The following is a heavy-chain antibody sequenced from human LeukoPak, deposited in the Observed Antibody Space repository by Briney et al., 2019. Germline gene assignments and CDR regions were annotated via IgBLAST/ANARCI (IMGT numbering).Heavy chain of an antibody. CDR2: INSDGSST. D-gene: IGHD4-17*01. CDR3: TCEDGTVTSGYFDY. Sequence: PGGSLRLSCAVSGFTFSSYWMHWVRQAPGKGLVWVSRINSDGSSTSYADSVKGRFTISRDNAKNTLYLQMNSLRAEDTAVYYCTCEDGTVTSGYFDYWGQGTLVTVSS. V-gene: IGHV3-74*01. J-gene: IGHJ4*02. CDR1: GFTFSSYW.